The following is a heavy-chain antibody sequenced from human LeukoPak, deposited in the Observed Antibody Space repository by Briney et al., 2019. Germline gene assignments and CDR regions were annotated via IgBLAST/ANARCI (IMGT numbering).Heavy chain of an antibody. J-gene: IGHJ5*02. V-gene: IGHV4-59*01. CDR1: GGSISSYY. CDR3: ARDFGIAPNWFDP. CDR2: IYYSGST. D-gene: IGHD6-13*01. Sequence: PSETLSLTCTVSGGSISSYYWSWIRQPPGKGLEWIGYIYYSGSTNYNPSLKSRVTISVDTSKNQFSLKLSSVTAADTAVYYCARDFGIAPNWFDPWGQGTLVTVSS.